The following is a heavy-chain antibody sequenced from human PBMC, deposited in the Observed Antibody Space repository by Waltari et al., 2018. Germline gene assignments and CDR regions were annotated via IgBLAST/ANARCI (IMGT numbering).Heavy chain of an antibody. CDR2: ISYDGSNK. CDR1: GFTFSSYD. D-gene: IGHD5-18*01. Sequence: QVQLVESGGGVVKPGRSLRLSCAASGFTFSSYDLHWVRQAPGKGLEWVAVISYDGSNKYYADSVKGRFTISRDNSKNTLYLQMNSLRAEDTAVYYCARDLYSYGLTGPVDYWGQGTLVTVSS. V-gene: IGHV3-30-3*01. J-gene: IGHJ4*02. CDR3: ARDLYSYGLTGPVDY.